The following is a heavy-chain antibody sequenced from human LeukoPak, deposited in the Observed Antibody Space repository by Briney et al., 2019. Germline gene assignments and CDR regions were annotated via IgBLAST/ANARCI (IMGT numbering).Heavy chain of an antibody. Sequence: GGSLRLSCAASGFTFSSYAMSWARQAPGKGLEWVSVIYSGGSTYYADSVKGRFTISRRNSKNTLYLQMNSLRAEDTAVYYCARGAGGDFDYWGQGTLVTVSS. CDR1: GFTFSSYA. V-gene: IGHV3-53*04. CDR3: ARGAGGDFDY. J-gene: IGHJ4*02. D-gene: IGHD3-10*01. CDR2: IYSGGST.